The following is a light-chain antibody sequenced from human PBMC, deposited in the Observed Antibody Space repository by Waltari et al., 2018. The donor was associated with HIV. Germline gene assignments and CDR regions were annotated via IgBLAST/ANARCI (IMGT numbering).Light chain of an antibody. V-gene: IGKV3-20*01. CDR3: QQCATSPWT. Sequence: CRASHSVSANCLAWYQQRHGQAPRLLVHGASRRATDVPYRFSSRTFGTDFILTISRLEPEDFAVYYCQQCATSPWTFGQGTTV. CDR1: HSVSANC. J-gene: IGKJ1*01. CDR2: GAS.